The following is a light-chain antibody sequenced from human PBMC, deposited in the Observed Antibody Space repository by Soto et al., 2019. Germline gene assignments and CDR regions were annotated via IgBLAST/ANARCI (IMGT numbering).Light chain of an antibody. J-gene: IGLJ2*01. V-gene: IGLV2-14*01. CDR2: DVN. CDR1: SSDVGAYNY. CDR3: SSYTRSTTLVV. Sequence: QSALTQPASVSGSPGQSITISCTGTSSDVGAYNYVSWYQQHPGKAPKLMIYDVNNRPSGVSNRFSGSKSGNTASLTISGLQAEDEADYYCSSYTRSTTLVVFGGGTKVTVL.